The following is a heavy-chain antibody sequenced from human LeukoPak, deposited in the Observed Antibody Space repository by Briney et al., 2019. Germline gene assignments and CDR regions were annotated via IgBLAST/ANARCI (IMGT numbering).Heavy chain of an antibody. V-gene: IGHV3-23*01. J-gene: IGHJ4*02. D-gene: IGHD5-12*01. CDR2: ISGSGGST. CDR1: GFTFSSYG. CDR3: AKDTRAQWLRYNFDY. Sequence: GGSLRPSCAASGFTFSSYGMSWVRQAPGKGLEWVSAISGSGGSTYYADSVKGRFTISRDNSKNTLYLQMNSLRAEDTAVYYCAKDTRAQWLRYNFDYWGQGTLVTVSS.